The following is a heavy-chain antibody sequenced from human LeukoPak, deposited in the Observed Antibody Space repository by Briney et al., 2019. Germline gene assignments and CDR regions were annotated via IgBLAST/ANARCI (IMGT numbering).Heavy chain of an antibody. D-gene: IGHD6-13*01. J-gene: IGHJ4*02. Sequence: GGSLRLSCAASGFTVSSYYMSWVRQAPGKGLEWVSVIYSGGSTFYADSVKGRFTISRDNSKNTLYLQMNSLRAEDTAMYYCARAPIIPAAGDDYWGQGTLVTVSS. CDR2: IYSGGST. V-gene: IGHV3-53*01. CDR3: ARAPIIPAAGDDY. CDR1: GFTVSSYY.